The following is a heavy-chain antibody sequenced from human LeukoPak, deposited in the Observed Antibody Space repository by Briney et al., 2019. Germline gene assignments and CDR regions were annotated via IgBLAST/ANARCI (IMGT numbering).Heavy chain of an antibody. V-gene: IGHV3-7*01. D-gene: IGHD3-10*01. CDR1: GFSISDYW. CDR3: ASRESSMARSY. CDR2: INEDGTIQ. J-gene: IGHJ4*01. Sequence: PGGSLRLSCAASGFSISDYWMNWVRLVPGKGLEWVANINEDGTIQDYVASVRGRFTISRNSAKNSLYLQMNSLGAEDTAVYYCASRESSMARSYWGHGTLVTVSS.